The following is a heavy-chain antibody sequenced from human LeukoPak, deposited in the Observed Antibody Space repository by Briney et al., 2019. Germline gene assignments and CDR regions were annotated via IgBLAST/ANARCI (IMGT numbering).Heavy chain of an antibody. D-gene: IGHD1-26*01. Sequence: ASVKVSCKASGDRFNSFGISWVRQVPGQGPEWMGWISGYNGNTKYAQKLLGRVTLTTDTSSSTAYMELRSLRSDDTAVYYCARKIAPGGTGLGCLDAWGQGTLVLVSS. CDR1: GDRFNSFG. V-gene: IGHV1-18*01. CDR3: ARKIAPGGTGLGCLDA. J-gene: IGHJ5*02. CDR2: ISGYNGNT.